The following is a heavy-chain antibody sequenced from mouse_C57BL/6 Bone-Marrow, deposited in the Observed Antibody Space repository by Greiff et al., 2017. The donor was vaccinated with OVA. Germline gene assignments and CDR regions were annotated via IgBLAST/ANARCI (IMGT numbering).Heavy chain of an antibody. D-gene: IGHD1-1*01. CDR1: GFTFSSYG. CDR2: ISSGGSYT. Sequence: EVQGVESGGDLVKPGGSLKLSCAASGFTFSSYGMSWVRQTPDKRLEWVATISSGGSYTYYPDSVKGRFTISRDNAKNTLYLQMSSLKSEDTAMYYCARHEYYGSSPAWFAYWGQGTLVTVSA. V-gene: IGHV5-6*01. CDR3: ARHEYYGSSPAWFAY. J-gene: IGHJ3*01.